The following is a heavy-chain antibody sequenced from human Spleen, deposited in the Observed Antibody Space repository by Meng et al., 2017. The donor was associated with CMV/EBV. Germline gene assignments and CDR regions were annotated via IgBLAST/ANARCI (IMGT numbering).Heavy chain of an antibody. CDR3: ARRFPAPRGISPHDWFDP. CDR1: TLTDYY. D-gene: IGHD2-15*01. J-gene: IGHJ5*02. V-gene: IGHV1-2*02. Sequence: TLTDYYIHWVRQAPGQGLEWMGWINPNSGDTKFAQKFQGRVTLTGDTSISTAYMEVGRLRSDDTAVYYCARRFPAPRGISPHDWFDPWGQGTLVTVSS. CDR2: INPNSGDT.